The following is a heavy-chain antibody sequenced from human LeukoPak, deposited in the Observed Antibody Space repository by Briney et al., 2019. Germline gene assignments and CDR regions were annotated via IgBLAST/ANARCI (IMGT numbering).Heavy chain of an antibody. J-gene: IGHJ4*02. Sequence: PSETLSLTCAVSGGSISSSNWWSWVRQPPGKGLEWIGEIYHSGSTNYNPSLKSRVTISVDKSKNQFSLKLSSVTAADTAVYYCATELGSYSPDIWWGQGTLVTVSS. D-gene: IGHD3-9*01. CDR2: IYHSGST. CDR1: GGSISSSNW. CDR3: ATELGSYSPDIW. V-gene: IGHV4-4*02.